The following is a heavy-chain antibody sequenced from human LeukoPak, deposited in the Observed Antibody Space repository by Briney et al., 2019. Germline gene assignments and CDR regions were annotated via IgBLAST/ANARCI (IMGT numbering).Heavy chain of an antibody. D-gene: IGHD6-19*01. CDR2: INPNSGGT. CDR1: GYTFTGYY. CDR3: ARGTPSGWYGAVY. V-gene: IGHV1-2*02. J-gene: IGHJ4*02. Sequence: GASVKVSCKASGYTFTGYYMHWVRQAPGQGLEWMGWINPNSGGTNYAQKFQGRVTMTRNTSITTAYMELSSLTSEDTAVYYCARGTPSGWYGAVYWGQGTLVTVSS.